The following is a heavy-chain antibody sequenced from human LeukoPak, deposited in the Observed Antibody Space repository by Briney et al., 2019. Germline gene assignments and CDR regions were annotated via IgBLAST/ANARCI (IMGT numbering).Heavy chain of an antibody. D-gene: IGHD1-26*01. J-gene: IGHJ6*03. Sequence: GGSLRLSCAASGFTFSSYGMHWIRQAPGKGLEWVAFIRYYGSNKYYADSVKGRFTISRDNSKNTLYLQMNSLIAEDRAVYYGAKAWDAYYYYYMDVWGKGTTVTVSS. CDR2: IRYYGSNK. CDR3: AKAWDAYYYYYMDV. CDR1: GFTFSSYG. V-gene: IGHV3-30*02.